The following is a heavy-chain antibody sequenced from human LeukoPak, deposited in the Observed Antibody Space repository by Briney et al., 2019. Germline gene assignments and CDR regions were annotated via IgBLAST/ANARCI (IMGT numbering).Heavy chain of an antibody. J-gene: IGHJ3*02. CDR3: AKGDYYDSSGYYWGAFDI. CDR2: ISGSGGST. D-gene: IGHD3-22*01. Sequence: GGSLRLSCAASGFTFSSYAMSWVRQAPGKGLEWVSAISGSGGSTYYADSVKGRFAISRDNSKNTLYLQMNSLRAEDTAVYYCAKGDYYDSSGYYWGAFDIWGQGTMVTVSS. CDR1: GFTFSSYA. V-gene: IGHV3-23*01.